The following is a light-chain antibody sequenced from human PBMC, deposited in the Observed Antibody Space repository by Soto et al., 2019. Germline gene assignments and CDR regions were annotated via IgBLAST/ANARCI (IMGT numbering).Light chain of an antibody. CDR3: SSYTSSSFYV. CDR2: QGS. V-gene: IGLV2-14*02. Sequence: QSALTQPASVSGSPGQSITISCTGTNSDIGTYNLVSWYQQHPDKAPKLMIYQGSKRPSGVSNRFSGSKSGNTASLTISGLQAEDEADYYCSSYTSSSFYVFGTGTKLTVL. J-gene: IGLJ1*01. CDR1: NSDIGTYNL.